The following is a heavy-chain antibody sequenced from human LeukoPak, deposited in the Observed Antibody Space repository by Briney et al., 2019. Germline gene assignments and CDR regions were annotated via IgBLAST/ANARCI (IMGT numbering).Heavy chain of an antibody. J-gene: IGHJ4*02. V-gene: IGHV3-30-3*01. CDR2: ISYDGSNK. D-gene: IGHD2-2*01. CDR1: GFTFSSYA. Sequence: PGGSLRLSCAASGFTFSSYAMHWVRQAPGKGLEWVAVISYDGSNKYYADSVKGRFTISRDNSKNTLYLQMNSLRAEDTAVYYCAKEYYRLCYPTRGTSCSGQIGYWGQGTLVTVSS. CDR3: AKEYYRLCYPTRGTSCSGQIGY.